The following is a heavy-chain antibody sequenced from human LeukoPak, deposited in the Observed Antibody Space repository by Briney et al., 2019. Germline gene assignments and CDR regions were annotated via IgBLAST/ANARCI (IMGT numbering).Heavy chain of an antibody. J-gene: IGHJ4*02. V-gene: IGHV4-61*02. D-gene: IGHD5-18*01. Sequence: SETLSLTCDVSGGSIGSGTHYWTWIRQPVGKGLEWLGRIFTSGSPTYNSSLKNRLTISLDKSKNQFSLKLTSVTAADTAVYYCARSRGYSYGTTFLDYWGQGTLVTVSS. CDR3: ARSRGYSYGTTFLDY. CDR2: IFTSGSP. CDR1: GGSIGSGTHY.